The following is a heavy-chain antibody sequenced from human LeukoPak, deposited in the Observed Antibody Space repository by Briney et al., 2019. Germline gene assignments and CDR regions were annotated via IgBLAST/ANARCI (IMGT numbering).Heavy chain of an antibody. J-gene: IGHJ4*02. D-gene: IGHD6-19*01. CDR3: ARTYSSFDY. Sequence: GGSLRLSCAASGFTFSSSSMSWVRQAPGKGLEWVANIKEDGVEKNYVNSVKGRFTVSRDNAKNSLFLEMNSLRAEDTALYYCARTYSSFDYWGQGTLVTVSS. V-gene: IGHV3-7*04. CDR2: IKEDGVEK. CDR1: GFTFSSSS.